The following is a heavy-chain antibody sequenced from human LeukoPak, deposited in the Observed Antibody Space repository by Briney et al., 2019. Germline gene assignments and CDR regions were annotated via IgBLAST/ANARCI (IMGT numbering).Heavy chain of an antibody. CDR2: ISGSGGST. CDR1: GFTFSSYG. D-gene: IGHD2-2*01. J-gene: IGHJ4*02. Sequence: GGSLRLSCAASGFTFSSYGMSWVGQAPGKGLEWVSAISGSGGSTYYADSVKGRFTISRDNSKNTLYLQMNSLRAGDTAVYYCAKSFRSTSLDYWGQGTLVTVSS. V-gene: IGHV3-23*01. CDR3: AKSFRSTSLDY.